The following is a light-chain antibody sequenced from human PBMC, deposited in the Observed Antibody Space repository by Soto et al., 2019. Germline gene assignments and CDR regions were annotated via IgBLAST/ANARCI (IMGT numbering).Light chain of an antibody. CDR1: QGISNF. CDR3: QRYRSVPV. J-gene: IGKJ3*01. V-gene: IGKV1-27*01. Sequence: DIQMTQSPTSLSASVGDRVTITCRASQGISNFVAWYQQKPGKAPKLLIYAASTLQSGVASRFSGSGSGTVFTLTLSSLQPEDVATYSCQRYRSVPVFGPGTKVEIK. CDR2: AAS.